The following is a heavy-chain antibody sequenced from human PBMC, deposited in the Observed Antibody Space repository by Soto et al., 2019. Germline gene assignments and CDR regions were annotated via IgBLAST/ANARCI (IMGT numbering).Heavy chain of an antibody. V-gene: IGHV1-8*01. CDR2: MNPNSGNT. J-gene: IGHJ6*02. D-gene: IGHD2-21*02. CDR3: TTNRVTGSYYYGMDV. Sequence: ASVKVSCKASGYTFTSYDINWVRQATGQGLEWMGWMNPNSGNTGYAQKFQGRVTMTRNTSISTAYMELNSLKTEDTAVYYCTTNRVTGSYYYGMDVWGQGTTVTVSS. CDR1: GYTFTSYD.